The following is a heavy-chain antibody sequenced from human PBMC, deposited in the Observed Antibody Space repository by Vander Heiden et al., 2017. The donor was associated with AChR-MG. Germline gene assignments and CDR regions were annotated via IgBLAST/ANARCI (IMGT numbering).Heavy chain of an antibody. D-gene: IGHD2-2*01. CDR1: GGTFSSYA. CDR3: ARAPITSPNQDYYYYGMDV. CDR2: IIPIFGTA. V-gene: IGHV1-69*01. Sequence: QVQLVQSGAEVKKPGSSVKVSCKASGGTFSSYAISWVRQAPGQGLEWMGGIIPIFGTANYAQKFQGRVTITADESTSTAYMELSSLRSEDTAVYYCARAPITSPNQDYYYYGMDVWGQGTTVTVSS. J-gene: IGHJ6*02.